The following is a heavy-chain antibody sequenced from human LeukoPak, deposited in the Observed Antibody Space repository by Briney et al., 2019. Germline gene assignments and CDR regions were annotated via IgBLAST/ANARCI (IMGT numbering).Heavy chain of an antibody. Sequence: GGSLRLSCAASGFNFSIYWMHWVRQDPGKGLTWLSRTNNDGSSTFYADSVKGRFTVSRDNAKYTVYLQMNSLRVEDTAVYYCARIVRYGSAPLSSFGLDVWGQGTTVIVSS. V-gene: IGHV3-74*01. J-gene: IGHJ6*02. CDR2: TNNDGSST. D-gene: IGHD3-10*01. CDR1: GFNFSIYW. CDR3: ARIVRYGSAPLSSFGLDV.